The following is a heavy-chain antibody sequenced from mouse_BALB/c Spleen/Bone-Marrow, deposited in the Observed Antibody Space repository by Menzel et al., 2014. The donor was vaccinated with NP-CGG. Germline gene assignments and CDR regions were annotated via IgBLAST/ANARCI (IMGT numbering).Heavy chain of an antibody. CDR2: INYSGST. CDR3: ARSGYFYYFDY. Sequence: DVMLVESGLGLVKPSQSLSLTCTVTGYSITSDYTWNWIRQFPGNKLEWMGYINYSGSTSYNPSLKSRISITRGTSKNQFFLQLNSVTTEDTATYYCARSGYFYYFDYWGQGTTPTVSS. CDR1: GYSITSDYT. V-gene: IGHV3-2*02. J-gene: IGHJ2*01.